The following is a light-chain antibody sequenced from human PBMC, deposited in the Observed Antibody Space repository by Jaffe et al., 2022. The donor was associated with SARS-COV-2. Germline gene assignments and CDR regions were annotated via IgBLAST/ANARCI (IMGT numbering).Light chain of an antibody. CDR1: SSDFGGYNY. CDR3: SSYTGSNNYV. V-gene: IGLV2-8*01. J-gene: IGLJ1*01. CDR2: EVS. Sequence: QSALTQPPSASGSPGQSVTISCTGTSSDFGGYNYVSWYQQQPGKAPKLMIYEVSKRPSGVPDRFSGSKSGNTASLTVSGLQAEDEADYYCSSYTGSNNYVFGSGTKVTVL.